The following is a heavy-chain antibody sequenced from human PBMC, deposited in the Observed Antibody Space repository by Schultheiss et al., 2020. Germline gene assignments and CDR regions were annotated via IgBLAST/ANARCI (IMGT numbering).Heavy chain of an antibody. V-gene: IGHV1-2*02. CDR3: ARDHLSEAGAGG. D-gene: IGHD6-13*01. Sequence: ASVKVSCKASGYTFTDHYIHWVRQAPGQGLEWMGWIDPNNGGTNYAQKFQGRVTMTRDASIGTAYLDMSGLRSDDTAVYYCARDHLSEAGAGGWGQGTLVTVSS. J-gene: IGHJ4*02. CDR2: IDPNNGGT. CDR1: GYTFTDHY.